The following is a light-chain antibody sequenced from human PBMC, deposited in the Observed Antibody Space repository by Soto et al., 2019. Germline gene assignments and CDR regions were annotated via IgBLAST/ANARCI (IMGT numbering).Light chain of an antibody. V-gene: IGKV1-5*03. CDR2: KAS. J-gene: IGKJ1*01. CDR3: HQYKTYWT. Sequence: DIQMTQSPSTLSASVGDRVTITCRASQSVRSWLAWYQQKPGKAPKLLIYKASSLHSGVPSRFSGSGSGTEFTLTISSLQPDDFATYYCHQYKTYWTFGHGTKV. CDR1: QSVRSW.